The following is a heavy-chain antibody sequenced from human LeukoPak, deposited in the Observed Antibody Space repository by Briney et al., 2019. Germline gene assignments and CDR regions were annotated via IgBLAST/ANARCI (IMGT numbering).Heavy chain of an antibody. CDR1: GYSFTSYW. V-gene: IGHV5-51*01. CDR2: IYPGDSDT. J-gene: IGHJ3*02. Sequence: GESLKISCKGSGYSFTSYWIGWVSQMPGRGLEWMGIIYPGDSDTRYSPSFQGQVTISADKSISTAYLQWSSLKASDSAMYYCATNTVFRGIHAFDIWGQGTMVTVSS. D-gene: IGHD3-10*01. CDR3: ATNTVFRGIHAFDI.